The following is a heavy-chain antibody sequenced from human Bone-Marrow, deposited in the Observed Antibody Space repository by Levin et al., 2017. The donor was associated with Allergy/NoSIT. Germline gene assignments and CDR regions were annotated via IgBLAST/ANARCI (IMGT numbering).Heavy chain of an antibody. CDR3: ARDVQQSRLVTPVYFSY. CDR1: GDSVSSNSAA. D-gene: IGHD6-13*01. Sequence: SQTLSLPCAISGDSVSSNSAAWHWIRQSPSRGLEWLGRTYYRSKWYNDYAVSVKSRITINPDTSKNQFSLQLNSVTPEDTAVYYCARDVQQSRLVTPVYFSYWGQGTLVTVSS. J-gene: IGHJ4*02. V-gene: IGHV6-1*01. CDR2: TYYRSKWYN.